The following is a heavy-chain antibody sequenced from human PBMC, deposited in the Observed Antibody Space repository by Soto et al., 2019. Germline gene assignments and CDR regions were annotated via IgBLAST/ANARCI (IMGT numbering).Heavy chain of an antibody. CDR2: IYYSGST. CDR3: AGLRVIEAPFDP. CDR1: GGSISSSSYY. J-gene: IGHJ5*02. V-gene: IGHV4-39*01. Sequence: SETLSLTCTVSGGSISSSSYYWGWIRQPPGKGLEWIGSIYYSGSTYYNPSLKSRVTISVDTSKNQFSLKLSSVTAADTAVYYCAGLRVIEAPFDPWGQGTLVTVSS. D-gene: IGHD3-10*01.